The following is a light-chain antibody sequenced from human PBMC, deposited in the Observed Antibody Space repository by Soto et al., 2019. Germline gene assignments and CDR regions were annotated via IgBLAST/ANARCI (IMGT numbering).Light chain of an antibody. CDR1: QSVRSK. CDR2: DAS. Sequence: EIMMTQSPTTLSVSPGERATLSCRASQSVRSKLAWYQQKPGQAPRLLIYDASTRATGIPARFSGSGSGTEFTLTISSLQSEDFAVYYCQEYNNWPKVTFGGGTKVDIK. J-gene: IGKJ4*01. V-gene: IGKV3-15*01. CDR3: QEYNNWPKVT.